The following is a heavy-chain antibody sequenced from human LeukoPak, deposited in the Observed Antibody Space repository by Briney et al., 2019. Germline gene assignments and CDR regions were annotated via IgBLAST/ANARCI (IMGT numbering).Heavy chain of an antibody. V-gene: IGHV1-2*02. CDR3: ARTFYYGSGRARYMDV. Sequence: WASVKVSCKASGYTFTGYHMHWVRQAPGQGLEWLGWINPDSGGTDYAQKFQGRVTMTRDTSISTAYMELSRLRSDDTAMYYCARTFYYGSGRARYMDVWGKGTTVTVSS. D-gene: IGHD3-10*01. CDR1: GYTFTGYH. J-gene: IGHJ6*03. CDR2: INPDSGGT.